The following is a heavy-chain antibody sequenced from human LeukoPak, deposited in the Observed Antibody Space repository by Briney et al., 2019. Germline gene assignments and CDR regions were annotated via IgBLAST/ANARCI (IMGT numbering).Heavy chain of an antibody. V-gene: IGHV3-30*01. D-gene: IGHD6-6*01. Sequence: PGRSLRLSCAASGFNFSSYAMHWVRRAPGKGLEWVAFIRYDGSNKYYADSVKGRFTISRDNSKNTLYLQMNSLRAEDTAVYYCAKDGDPYNSSSRFDYWGQGTLVTVSS. CDR1: GFNFSSYA. J-gene: IGHJ4*02. CDR3: AKDGDPYNSSSRFDY. CDR2: IRYDGSNK.